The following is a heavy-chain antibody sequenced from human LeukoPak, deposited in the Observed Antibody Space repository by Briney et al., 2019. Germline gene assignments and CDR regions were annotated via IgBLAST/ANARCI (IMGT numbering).Heavy chain of an antibody. CDR3: AGSSMVRGMHNYYGMDV. D-gene: IGHD3-10*01. CDR2: IYNSGSA. V-gene: IGHV4-59*13. Sequence: SETLSLTCAVYGGSFSGYYWSWIRQPPEKGLEWIGYIYNSGSANYNPSLKSRVTMLVDTSKKQFSLKMTSVTAADTAVYYCAGSSMVRGMHNYYGMDVWGQGTTVTVSS. CDR1: GGSFSGYY. J-gene: IGHJ6*02.